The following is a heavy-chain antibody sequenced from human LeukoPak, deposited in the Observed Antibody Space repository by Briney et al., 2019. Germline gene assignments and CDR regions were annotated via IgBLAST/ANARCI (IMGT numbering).Heavy chain of an antibody. CDR3: ARPGGGEWLLRYWYFDL. J-gene: IGHJ2*01. CDR1: GGSISSYY. D-gene: IGHD3-3*01. Sequence: SETLSLTCTVSGGSISSYYWSWIRQPPGKGLEWIGYIYTSGSTNYNPSLKSRVTISVDTSKNQFSLKLSSVTAADTAVYYCARPGGGEWLLRYWYFDLWGRGTLVTVSS. V-gene: IGHV4-4*09. CDR2: IYTSGST.